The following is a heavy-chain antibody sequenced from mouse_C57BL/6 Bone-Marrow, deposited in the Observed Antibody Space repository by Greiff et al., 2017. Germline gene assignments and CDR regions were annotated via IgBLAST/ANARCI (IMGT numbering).Heavy chain of an antibody. V-gene: IGHV5-6*01. D-gene: IGHD1-1*01. CDR2: ISSGGSYT. Sequence: EVQLQESGGDLVKPGGSLKLSCAASGFTFSSYGMSWVRQTPDKRLEWVATISSGGSYTYYPDSVKGRFTISRDNAKNTLYRQMSSLKSEDTAMYYCARRRGTVPYFDYWGQGTTLTVSS. CDR1: GFTFSSYG. CDR3: ARRRGTVPYFDY. J-gene: IGHJ2*01.